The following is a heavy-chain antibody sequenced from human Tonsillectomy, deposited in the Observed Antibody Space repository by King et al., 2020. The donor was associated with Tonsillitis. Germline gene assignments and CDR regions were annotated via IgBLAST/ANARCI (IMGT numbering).Heavy chain of an antibody. Sequence: VQLVESGGGLVKPVGSLRLSCAASRFTFSYYVMSWLRQDPGEGREWVSYVRSCRHMIYYADLVRGRFTISRDNAKNSLYLQMNSLRAEDTAVYYCARGSPTGDNWYFDLWGRGTLVTVSS. CDR2: VRSCRHMI. CDR3: ARGSPTGDNWYFDL. V-gene: IGHV3-11*01. J-gene: IGHJ2*01. CDR1: RFTFSYYV. D-gene: IGHD7-27*01.